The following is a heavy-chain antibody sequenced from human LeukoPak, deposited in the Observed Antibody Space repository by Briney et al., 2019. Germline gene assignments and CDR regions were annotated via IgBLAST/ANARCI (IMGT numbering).Heavy chain of an antibody. D-gene: IGHD5-18*01. CDR1: GFTFSSYA. V-gene: IGHV3-23*01. Sequence: GGSLRLSCAASGFTFSSYAMSWLRQAPGKGLEWVSAISGSGGSTYYADSVKGRFTISRDNSKNTLYLQMNSLRAEDTAVYYCAKYPVYTAMVPLDYWGQGTLVTVSS. CDR3: AKYPVYTAMVPLDY. J-gene: IGHJ4*02. CDR2: ISGSGGST.